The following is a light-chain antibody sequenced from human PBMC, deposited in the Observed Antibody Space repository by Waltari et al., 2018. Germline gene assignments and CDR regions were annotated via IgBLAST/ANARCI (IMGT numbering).Light chain of an antibody. Sequence: DIVLTQSPGTLSLSPGESATLSCRAIQSVSSSYFAWYQQKPGQAPRVLIHGSSNRATGIPDRFSGSGSGTDFTLTISRLEPEDFAVYYCQQYGSSPWTFGQGTKVEIK. V-gene: IGKV3-20*01. CDR2: GSS. CDR1: QSVSSSY. J-gene: IGKJ1*01. CDR3: QQYGSSPWT.